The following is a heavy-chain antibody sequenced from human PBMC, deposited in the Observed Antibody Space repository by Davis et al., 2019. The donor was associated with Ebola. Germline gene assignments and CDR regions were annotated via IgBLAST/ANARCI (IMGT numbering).Heavy chain of an antibody. CDR3: ARNTSGFGYFDH. Sequence: PSETLSLTCTVSGGSISSSSYYWGWIRQPPGKGLEWIGSIYYSGSTYYNPSLKSRVIISLDTSTNQFSLKLTSVSAADTAVYYCARNTSGFGYFDHWGQGTVVIVSS. J-gene: IGHJ4*02. CDR1: GGSISSSSYY. CDR2: IYYSGST. V-gene: IGHV4-39*07. D-gene: IGHD6-19*01.